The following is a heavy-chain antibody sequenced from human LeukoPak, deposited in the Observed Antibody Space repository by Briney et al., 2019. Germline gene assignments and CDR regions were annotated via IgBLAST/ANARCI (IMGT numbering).Heavy chain of an antibody. Sequence: PSETLSLTCAVSGGSISSSNWWSWVRQPPGKGLEWIGEIYHSGSTNYNPSLKSRVTISVDKSKNQFSLKLSSVTAADTAVYYCARRYYYYGSGSKNNWFDPWGQGTLVTVSS. J-gene: IGHJ5*02. CDR2: IYHSGST. CDR3: ARRYYYYGSGSKNNWFDP. D-gene: IGHD3-10*01. V-gene: IGHV4-4*02. CDR1: GGSISSSNW.